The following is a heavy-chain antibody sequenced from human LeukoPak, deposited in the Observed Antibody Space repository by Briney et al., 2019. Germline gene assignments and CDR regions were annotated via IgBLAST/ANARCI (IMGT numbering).Heavy chain of an antibody. J-gene: IGHJ4*02. CDR2: SYHRGST. Sequence: SETLSLTCTVSGGSISSYYWSWIRQPPGKGVEWIGWSYHRGSTSYNPSLKSRVAISVDTSKNQFSLKLSSVTAADTAVFYCARDRALGYWGQGTLVTVSS. D-gene: IGHD3-10*01. V-gene: IGHV4-59*01. CDR3: ARDRALGY. CDR1: GGSISSYY.